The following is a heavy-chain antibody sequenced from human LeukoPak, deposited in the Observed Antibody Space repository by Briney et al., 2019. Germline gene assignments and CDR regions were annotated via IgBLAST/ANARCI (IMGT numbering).Heavy chain of an antibody. Sequence: SETLSLTCTVSGYSISSGYYWGWIRQPPGKGLAWIGSIYHSGSAYYNPSLKSRVTISVDTSKNQFSLKVSSVTAADTAVYHCASGRALFDDLAGGLTDSYYDYWGQGTLVIVSS. V-gene: IGHV4-38-2*02. CDR1: GYSISSGYY. J-gene: IGHJ4*02. D-gene: IGHD6-19*01. CDR2: IYHSGSA. CDR3: ASGRALFDDLAGGLTDSYYDY.